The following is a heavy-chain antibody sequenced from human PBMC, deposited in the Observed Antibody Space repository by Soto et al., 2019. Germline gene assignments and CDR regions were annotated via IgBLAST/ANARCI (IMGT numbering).Heavy chain of an antibody. J-gene: IGHJ6*02. CDR2: INPKSGGT. D-gene: IGHD2-8*01. CDR1: GYSFTDYH. Sequence: ASVKVSCKASGYSFTDYHMHWVRQAPGQGLEWLGRINPKSGGTSTAQKFQGWVTMTTDTSISTASMELTRLTSDDTAIYYCARGDSTDCSNGVCSFFYNHDMDVWGQGTTVTVSS. V-gene: IGHV1-2*04. CDR3: ARGDSTDCSNGVCSFFYNHDMDV.